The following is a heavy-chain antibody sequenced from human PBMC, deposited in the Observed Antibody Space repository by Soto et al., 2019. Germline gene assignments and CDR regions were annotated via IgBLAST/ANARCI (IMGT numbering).Heavy chain of an antibody. Sequence: QVQLQESGPGLVKPSQTLSLTCTVSGGSISSGGYYWSWIRQHPGKGLEWIGYIYYSGSTYYNPSLKSRATPSAXTSKNQFSLKLSSVTAADTAVYYCARDLMVRGLDYWGQGTLVTVSS. V-gene: IGHV4-31*03. CDR1: GGSISSGGYY. J-gene: IGHJ4*02. CDR3: ARDLMVRGLDY. CDR2: IYYSGST. D-gene: IGHD3-10*01.